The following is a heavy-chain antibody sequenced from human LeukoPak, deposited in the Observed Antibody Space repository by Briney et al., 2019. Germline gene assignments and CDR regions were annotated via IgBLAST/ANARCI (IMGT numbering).Heavy chain of an antibody. CDR3: AGGRNSNRWHKY. CDR1: GDSISSYY. Sequence: SETLSLTCSVSGDSISSYYWSWIRQPPGKGLEWIGYIYNSGSTNYNPSLKSRVTISADTSKNQFSLRLSSVTAADTAVYYCAGGRNSNRWHKYWGQGTLVTVSS. CDR2: IYNSGST. J-gene: IGHJ4*02. D-gene: IGHD6-13*01. V-gene: IGHV4-59*08.